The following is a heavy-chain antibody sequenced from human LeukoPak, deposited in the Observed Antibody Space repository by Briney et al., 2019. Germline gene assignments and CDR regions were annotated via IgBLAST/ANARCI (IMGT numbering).Heavy chain of an antibody. D-gene: IGHD1-14*01. Sequence: PGGSLRLSCAGSGFTFGGYGMHWFRQTPDKGLEWVAVIACDGSRAFYADSVKGRFTISRDNSKNTMSVQMDDLRAEDTAVYYCTRYNNDHFDYWGQGTLVTVSS. CDR2: IACDGSRA. CDR1: GFTFGGYG. CDR3: TRYNNDHFDY. J-gene: IGHJ4*02. V-gene: IGHV3-33*01.